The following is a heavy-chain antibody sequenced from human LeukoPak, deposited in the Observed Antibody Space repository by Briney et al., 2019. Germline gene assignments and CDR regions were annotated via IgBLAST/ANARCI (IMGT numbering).Heavy chain of an antibody. J-gene: IGHJ4*02. CDR1: GFTFSSYV. V-gene: IGHV3-33*08. CDR2: IRYDGSNK. D-gene: IGHD4/OR15-4a*01. CDR3: ARRAGAYSHPYDY. Sequence: GGSLRLSCAASGFTFSSYVMHWVRQAPGKGLEWVAFIRYDGSNKYYADSVKGRFTISRDNSKNTLYLQMNSLRAEDTAAYYCARRAGAYSHPYDYWGQGTLVTVSS.